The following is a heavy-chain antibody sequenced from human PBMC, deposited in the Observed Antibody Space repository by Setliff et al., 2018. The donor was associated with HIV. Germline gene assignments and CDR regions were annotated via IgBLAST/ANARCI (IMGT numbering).Heavy chain of an antibody. D-gene: IGHD3-3*01. V-gene: IGHV4-39*07. Sequence: LETLSLTCSVSGGSISSSSYYWGWIRQPPGKGLEWIGFISYSGTTYYNPSLRSRVTISVDTSKSHFSLNLSSVTAADTSVYYCARSRTFYDFWGGYYTHGAFKIWGLGTMVTVSS. CDR1: GGSISSSSYY. CDR2: ISYSGTT. CDR3: ARSRTFYDFWGGYYTHGAFKI. J-gene: IGHJ3*02.